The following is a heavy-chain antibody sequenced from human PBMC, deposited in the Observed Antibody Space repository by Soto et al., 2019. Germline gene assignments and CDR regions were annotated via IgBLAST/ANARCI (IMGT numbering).Heavy chain of an antibody. CDR2: IGFYHTQT. V-gene: IGHV1-18*04. J-gene: IGHJ4*02. Sequence: QIQMVQSGAEIKEPGASVKVSCKTSGYPHPFTFVDFGIDGVRQAPGQGLQWMGWIGFYHTQTKYTPQFQDRVAITSDTSKSTVYMELRRLTSDDTATYYCVIHDKTISLDHWGPGTRITVSS. D-gene: IGHD5-18*01. CDR3: VIHDKTISLDH. CDR1: GYPHPFTFVDFG.